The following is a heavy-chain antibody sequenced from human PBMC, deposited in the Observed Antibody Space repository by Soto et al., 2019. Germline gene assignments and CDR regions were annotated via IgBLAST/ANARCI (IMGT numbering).Heavy chain of an antibody. CDR1: GYTFTNYW. D-gene: IGHD4-17*01. CDR3: ARVFARALDGNSGYYYYGMDV. J-gene: IGHJ6*02. V-gene: IGHV5-10-1*01. CDR2: IDPSDSYT. Sequence: PGESLKISCEASGYTFTNYWIGWVRQMPGTGLEWMGRIDPSDSYTNYSPSFQGHVTISADKSISTAYLQWSSLKASDTAMYYCARVFARALDGNSGYYYYGMDVWGQGTTVTVSS.